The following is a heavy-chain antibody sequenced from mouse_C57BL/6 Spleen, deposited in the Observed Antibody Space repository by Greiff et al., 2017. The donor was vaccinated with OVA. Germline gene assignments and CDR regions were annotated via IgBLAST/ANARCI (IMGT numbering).Heavy chain of an antibody. D-gene: IGHD3-2*02. J-gene: IGHJ4*01. V-gene: IGHV6-3*01. CDR1: GFTFSNYW. CDR2: IRLKSDNYAT. Sequence: EVQGVESGGGLVQPGGSLKLSCVASGFTFSNYWMNWVRQSPEKGLEWVAQIRLKSDNYATHYAESVKGRFTISRDDSKSSVYLQMNNLRAEDTGIYYCTGAAQATFYYAMDYWGQGTSVTVSS. CDR3: TGAAQATFYYAMDY.